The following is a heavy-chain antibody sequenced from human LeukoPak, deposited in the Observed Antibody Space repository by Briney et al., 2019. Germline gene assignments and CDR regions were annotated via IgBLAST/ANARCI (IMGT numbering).Heavy chain of an antibody. CDR2: IWYDGSNK. CDR1: GFTFSSYG. J-gene: IGHJ4*02. D-gene: IGHD3-22*01. Sequence: GGSLRLSCAASGFTFSSYGMHWVRQAPGKGLEWVAVIWYDGSNKYYADSVKGRFTISRDNSKNTLYLQMNSLRAEDTAVYYCAKDSTHYYDSSGYYHYGYFDYWGQGTLVTVSS. CDR3: AKDSTHYYDSSGYYHYGYFDY. V-gene: IGHV3-30*02.